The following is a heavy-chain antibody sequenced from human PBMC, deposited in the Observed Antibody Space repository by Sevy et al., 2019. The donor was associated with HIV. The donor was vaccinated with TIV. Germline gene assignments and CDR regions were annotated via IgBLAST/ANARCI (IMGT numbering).Heavy chain of an antibody. Sequence: SETLSLTCAVYGGSFSGYYWTWIRQPPGKGLEWIGEINHSASTNYNPSLKGRVTISVDTSKNQFSLKLTSVTAADTAVYYCAREGSSSDSYYYYMDVWGKGTTVTVSS. D-gene: IGHD6-6*01. CDR1: GGSFSGYY. J-gene: IGHJ6*03. V-gene: IGHV4-34*01. CDR3: AREGSSSDSYYYYMDV. CDR2: INHSAST.